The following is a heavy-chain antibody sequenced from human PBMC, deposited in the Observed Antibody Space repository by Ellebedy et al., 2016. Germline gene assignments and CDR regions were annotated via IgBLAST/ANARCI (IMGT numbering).Heavy chain of an antibody. CDR3: ARPLNKIPAAAA. D-gene: IGHD2-2*01. CDR1: GFTFSSYA. J-gene: IGHJ4*02. V-gene: IGHV3-23*01. CDR2: ISGSGGST. Sequence: GGSLRLSXAASGFTFSSYAMSWVRQAPGKGLEWVSAISGSGGSTYYADSVKGRFTISRDNAKNSLYLQMNSLRAEDTAVYYCARPLNKIPAAAAWGQGTLVTVSS.